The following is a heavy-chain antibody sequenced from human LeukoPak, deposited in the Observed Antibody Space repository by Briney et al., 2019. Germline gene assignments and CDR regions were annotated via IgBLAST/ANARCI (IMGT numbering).Heavy chain of an antibody. CDR3: ARSPPRWWFDP. CDR1: GGSISSYY. J-gene: IGHJ5*02. Sequence: SETLSLTFTVSGGSISSYYWSWIRQPPGKGLEWIGYIYYSGSTNYNPSLKSRVTISVDTSKNQFSLKLSSVTAADTAVYYCARSPPRWWFDPWGQGTLVTVSS. V-gene: IGHV4-59*01. CDR2: IYYSGST.